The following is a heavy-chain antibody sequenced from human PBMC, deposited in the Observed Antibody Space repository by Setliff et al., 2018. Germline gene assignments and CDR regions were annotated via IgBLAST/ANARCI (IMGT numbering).Heavy chain of an antibody. Sequence: SETLSLTCIVSNYSISTDYYWGWIRQPPGKGLEWIGSIYHSGSTYYNPSLKSRVTISVDTSKNQFSLKLSSVTAADTAVYYCARDNRAFGGVIPDYFDYWGQGTLVTVSS. CDR3: ARDNRAFGGVIPDYFDY. V-gene: IGHV4-38-2*02. D-gene: IGHD3-16*01. CDR1: NYSISTDYY. CDR2: IYHSGST. J-gene: IGHJ4*02.